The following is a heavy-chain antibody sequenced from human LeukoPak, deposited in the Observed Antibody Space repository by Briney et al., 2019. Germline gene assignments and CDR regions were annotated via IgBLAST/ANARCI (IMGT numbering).Heavy chain of an antibody. D-gene: IGHD3-22*01. V-gene: IGHV1-69*01. CDR2: IIPIFGTA. CDR3: ARERGLYYDSSVFDY. J-gene: IGHJ4*02. CDR1: GGTFSSYA. Sequence: ASVKVSCTASGGTFSSYAISWVRQAPGQGLEWMGGIIPIFGTANYAQKFQGRVTITADESTSTAYMELSSPRSEDTAVYYCARERGLYYDSSVFDYWGQGTLVTVSS.